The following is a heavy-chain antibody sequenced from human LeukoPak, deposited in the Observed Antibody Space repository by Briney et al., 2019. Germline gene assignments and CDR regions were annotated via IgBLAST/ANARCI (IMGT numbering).Heavy chain of an antibody. CDR2: ISRRGDTI. D-gene: IGHD5-12*01. CDR1: GFTFSSYS. J-gene: IGHJ4*02. V-gene: IGHV3-48*04. CDR3: ARSGYDEVFDC. Sequence: GGSLRLSCAASGFTFSSYSMNWVRQAPGKGLEWISYISRRGDTIYYADSVKGRFTISRDNGENLMYMQMNSLRAEDTATYYCARSGYDEVFDCWGQGILVTVSS.